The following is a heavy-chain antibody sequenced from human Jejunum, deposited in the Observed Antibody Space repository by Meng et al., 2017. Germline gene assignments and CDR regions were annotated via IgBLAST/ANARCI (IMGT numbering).Heavy chain of an antibody. CDR1: AYTFTNYD. CDR2: INTQTWNP. J-gene: IGHJ4*02. D-gene: IGHD1-26*01. CDR3: ATSGGGFDY. Sequence: QLQLVQSGFELKKPGASVKVSCMASAYTFTNYDINWVRQAPGQGLEWMGWINTQTWNPMYAQGFTGRFVFSLDTSVSTAHLHISTLTPEDTAVYYCATSGGGFDYWGQGTLVTVSS. V-gene: IGHV7-4-1*02.